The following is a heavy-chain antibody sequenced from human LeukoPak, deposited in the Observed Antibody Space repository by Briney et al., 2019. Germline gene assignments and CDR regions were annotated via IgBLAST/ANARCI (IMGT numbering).Heavy chain of an antibody. Sequence: KSSKTLSLTCTVSGGSISSYYWSWIRQPPGKGLEWIGYIYYSGSTNYNPSLKSRVTISVDTSKNQFSLKLSSVTAADTAVYYCASSRNDILTGYNPYAFDIWGQGTMVTVSS. CDR1: GGSISSYY. CDR3: ASSRNDILTGYNPYAFDI. CDR2: IYYSGST. J-gene: IGHJ3*02. D-gene: IGHD3-9*01. V-gene: IGHV4-59*01.